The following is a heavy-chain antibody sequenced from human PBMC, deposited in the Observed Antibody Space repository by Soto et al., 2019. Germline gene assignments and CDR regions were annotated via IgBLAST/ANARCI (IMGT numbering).Heavy chain of an antibody. D-gene: IGHD6-13*01. CDR2: ITNDGDST. J-gene: IGHJ4*02. V-gene: IGHV3-64D*06. CDR1: GFTFSIYA. Sequence: PGGSLRLSCSASGFTFSIYAMHWVRQAPGKGLEYVSAITNDGDSTYYTDPVKGRFTISRDDSKNTLYLEMSSLRADDTAVYYCXKRAGPQRIAAVAYIDYWGQGTLVTVSS. CDR3: XKRAGPQRIAAVAYIDY.